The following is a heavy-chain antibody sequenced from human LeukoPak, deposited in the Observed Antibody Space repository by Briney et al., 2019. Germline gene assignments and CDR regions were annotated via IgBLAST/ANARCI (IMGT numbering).Heavy chain of an antibody. J-gene: IGHJ4*02. CDR1: GGSISSTNYF. D-gene: IGHD1-26*01. CDR3: ARLEWELNFDY. CDR2: IYYSGST. Sequence: PSETLSLTCTVSGGSISSTNYFWGWIRQPPGMGLEWIGSIYYSGSTYYNPSLKSRVTISVDTSKNQFSLKLSSVTAADTAVYYCARLEWELNFDYWGQGTLVTVSS. V-gene: IGHV4-39*01.